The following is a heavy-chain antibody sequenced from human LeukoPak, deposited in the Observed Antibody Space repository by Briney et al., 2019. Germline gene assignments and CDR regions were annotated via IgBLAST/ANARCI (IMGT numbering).Heavy chain of an antibody. CDR1: GYTFTGYY. CDR3: ARRGYSSSWALSKFGYYYYYYMDV. Sequence: ASVKVSCKASGYTFTGYYMHWVRQAPGQGLEWMGWINPNSGGTNYAQKFQGRVTITRNTSISTAYMELSSLRSEDTAVYYCARRGYSSSWALSKFGYYYYYYMDVWGKGTTVTVSS. CDR2: INPNSGGT. V-gene: IGHV1-2*02. J-gene: IGHJ6*03. D-gene: IGHD6-13*01.